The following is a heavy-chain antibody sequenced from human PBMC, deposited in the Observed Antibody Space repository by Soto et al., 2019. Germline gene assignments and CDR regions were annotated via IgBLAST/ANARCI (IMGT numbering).Heavy chain of an antibody. CDR1: GGSFRGYY. J-gene: IGHJ4*02. V-gene: IGHV4-34*01. D-gene: IGHD2-21*02. CDR2: INHSGST. CDR3: ARVDCGGDCKDY. Sequence: PSETLSLTCAVYGGSFRGYYWSWIRQPPGKGLEWIGEINHSGSTNYNPSLKSRVTISVDTSKNQFSLKLSSVTAADTAVYYCARVDCGGDCKDYWGQGTLVTVSS.